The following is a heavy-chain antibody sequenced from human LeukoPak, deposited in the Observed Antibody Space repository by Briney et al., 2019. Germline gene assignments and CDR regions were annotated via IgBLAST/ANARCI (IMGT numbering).Heavy chain of an antibody. Sequence: SETLSLTCAAYGGSFSGYYWSWIRQPPGKRLEWIGYIEYSGGTNYNPSRKSRLKISIDTSPNQFSLKLTSVTAADTAIYYCARVVDGNFDYWGAG. CDR2: IEYSGGT. V-gene: IGHV4-59*08. D-gene: IGHD2-8*02. J-gene: IGHJ4*03. CDR1: GGSFSGYY. CDR3: ARVVDGNFDY.